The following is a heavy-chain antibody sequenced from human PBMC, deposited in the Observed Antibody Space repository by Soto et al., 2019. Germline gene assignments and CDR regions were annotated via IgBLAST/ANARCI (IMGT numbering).Heavy chain of an antibody. CDR1: GYTFTSYY. J-gene: IGHJ4*02. CDR3: ARDHGSWYIDY. D-gene: IGHD6-13*01. CDR2: INPSGGST. V-gene: IGHV1-46*01. Sequence: SVQVSCKAPGYTFTSYYMHWVRQAPGQGLEWMGIINPSGGSTSYAQKFQGRVTMTRDTSTSTVYMELSSLRSEDTAVYYCARDHGSWYIDYWGQGTLVTVSS.